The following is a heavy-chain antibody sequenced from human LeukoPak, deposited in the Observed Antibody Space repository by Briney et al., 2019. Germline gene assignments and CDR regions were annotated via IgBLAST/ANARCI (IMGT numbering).Heavy chain of an antibody. J-gene: IGHJ4*02. CDR3: ARDLTY. Sequence: ASVKVSCKASGYTFTSYGIIWVRQAPGQGLEWMGWISAYNGNTDYSQNLQGRVTMTTDTSTNTAYMELRSLRSDATAVYYCARDLTYGGQGTLVTVSS. CDR2: ISAYNGNT. V-gene: IGHV1-18*01. CDR1: GYTFTSYG.